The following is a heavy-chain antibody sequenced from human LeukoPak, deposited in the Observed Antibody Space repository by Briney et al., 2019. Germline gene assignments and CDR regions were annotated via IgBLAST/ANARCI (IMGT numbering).Heavy chain of an antibody. V-gene: IGHV3-30*04. CDR1: GFTFSSYA. Sequence: PGRSLRLSCAASGFTFSSYAMHWVRQAPGKGLEWVAVISYDGSNKYYADSVKGRFTISRDNSKNTLYLQMNSLRAEGTAVYYCARADGSYYFDYWGQGTLVTVSS. CDR2: ISYDGSNK. J-gene: IGHJ4*02. CDR3: ARADGSYYFDY. D-gene: IGHD1-26*01.